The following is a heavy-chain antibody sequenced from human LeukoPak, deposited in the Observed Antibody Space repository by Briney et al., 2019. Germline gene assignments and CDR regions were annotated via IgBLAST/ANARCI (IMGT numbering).Heavy chain of an antibody. CDR3: ARDMDCSSTSCYNWFDP. CDR1: GYTFTGYY. Sequence: ASVKVSCKASGYTFTGYYMHWVRQAPGQGLEWMGWINPNSGGTNYAQKFQGRVTMTRDTSISTACMELSRLRSDDTAVYYCARDMDCSSTSCYNWFDPWGQGTLVTVSS. D-gene: IGHD2-2*01. V-gene: IGHV1-2*02. J-gene: IGHJ5*02. CDR2: INPNSGGT.